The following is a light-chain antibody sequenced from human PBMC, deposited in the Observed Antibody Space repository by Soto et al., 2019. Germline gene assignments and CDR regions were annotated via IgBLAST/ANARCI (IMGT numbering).Light chain of an antibody. CDR2: GTS. CDR1: QSVSSSY. V-gene: IGKV3-20*01. J-gene: IGKJ1*01. CDR3: QQYGNPRWT. Sequence: EIVLTQSPDTLSLSPGERATLSCRASQSVSSSYLAWYQQTPGQAPRLLIYGTSNRATGIPDRFSGSGYGTDFTLTISRLEPEDFEVYYCQQYGNPRWTFGQGTKVEIK.